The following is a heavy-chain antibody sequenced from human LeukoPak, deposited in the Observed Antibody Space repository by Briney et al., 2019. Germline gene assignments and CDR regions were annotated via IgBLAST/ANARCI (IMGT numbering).Heavy chain of an antibody. CDR1: RFSFTYSW. J-gene: IGHJ6*02. CDR3: ARALSPYGDYDNYYYYGMDV. Sequence: RGSLRLSCAGSRFSFTYSWMNWVRQAPGKGLEWVSVIYSGGSTYYADSVKGRFTISRDNSKNTLYLQMNSLRAEDTAVYYCARALSPYGDYDNYYYYGMDVWGQGTTVTVSS. V-gene: IGHV3-66*01. CDR2: IYSGGST. D-gene: IGHD4-17*01.